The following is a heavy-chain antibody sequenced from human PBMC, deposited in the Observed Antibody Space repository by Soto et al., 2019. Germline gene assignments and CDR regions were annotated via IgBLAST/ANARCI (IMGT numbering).Heavy chain of an antibody. CDR1: GGSISSYY. CDR2: IYYSGST. J-gene: IGHJ5*02. V-gene: IGHV4-59*08. Sequence: PSETLSLTCTVSGGSISSYYWSLLRQPPGKGLEWIGYIYYSGSTNYNPSLKSRVTISVDTSKNQFSLKLSSVTAADTAVYYCARQIPRNWFDPWGQGTLVTVSS. D-gene: IGHD2-2*01. CDR3: ARQIPRNWFDP.